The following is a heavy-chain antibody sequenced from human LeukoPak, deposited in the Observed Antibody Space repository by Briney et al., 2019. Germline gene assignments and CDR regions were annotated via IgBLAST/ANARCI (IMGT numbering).Heavy chain of an antibody. CDR3: ARQTGSGLFILP. J-gene: IGHJ4*02. Sequence: SETLSLTCTVSGGSISSSSYYWGWIRQPPGKGLEWIGSIYYTGNTYYNASLKSQVSISIDTSKNQFSLRLTSVTAADTAVYFCARQTGSGLFILPGGQGTLVTVSS. V-gene: IGHV4-39*01. D-gene: IGHD3/OR15-3a*01. CDR1: GGSISSSSYY. CDR2: IYYTGNT.